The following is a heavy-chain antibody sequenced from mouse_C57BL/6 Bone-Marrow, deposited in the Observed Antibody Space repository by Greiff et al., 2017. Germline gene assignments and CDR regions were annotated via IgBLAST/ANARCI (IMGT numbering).Heavy chain of an antibody. Sequence: VQLQQPGAELVKPGASVKMSCKASGYTFTSYWMPWVKQRPGQGLEWIGEIDPDNGSTNYNEKFKSKATLTVDTSSSTAYMQLSSLTSEDSAVYYCASPYDYPYYYAMDYWGQGTSVTVSS. CDR1: GYTFTSYW. J-gene: IGHJ4*01. CDR3: ASPYDYPYYYAMDY. CDR2: IDPDNGST. V-gene: IGHV1-55*01. D-gene: IGHD2-4*01.